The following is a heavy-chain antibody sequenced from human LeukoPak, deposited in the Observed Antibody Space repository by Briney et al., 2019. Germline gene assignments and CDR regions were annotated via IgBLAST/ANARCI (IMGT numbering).Heavy chain of an antibody. CDR2: ISYDGSNK. Sequence: GSLRLSCAASGFPFSSYDMHWVRQAPGKGLEWVTVISYDGSNKYYGDSVKGRFTISRDNSKNTLYLKMNGLRAEDTAVYYCAKEGSNGDFDYWGQGTLVTVSS. CDR3: AKEGSNGDFDY. J-gene: IGHJ4*02. D-gene: IGHD1-26*01. V-gene: IGHV3-30*18. CDR1: GFPFSSYD.